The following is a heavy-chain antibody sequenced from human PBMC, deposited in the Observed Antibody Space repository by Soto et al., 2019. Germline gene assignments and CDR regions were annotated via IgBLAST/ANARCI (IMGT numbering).Heavy chain of an antibody. CDR3: AKYICSSTSCYHH. V-gene: IGHV3-23*01. D-gene: IGHD2-2*01. J-gene: IGHJ4*02. CDR1: GFTFNSYA. CDR2: ISGSDDST. Sequence: EVQLLESGGGLVQPGGSLRLSCAASGFTFNSYAMSWVRQAPGKGLEWVSGISGSDDSTYYAGSVKGRFTISRDKSEDTLYLHMNSLRADDTAVYYCAKYICSSTSCYHHWGQGTLVTVSS.